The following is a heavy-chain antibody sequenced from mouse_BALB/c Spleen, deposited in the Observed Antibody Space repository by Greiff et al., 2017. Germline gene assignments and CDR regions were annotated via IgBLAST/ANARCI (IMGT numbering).Heavy chain of an antibody. CDR3: ARRDYGNLYAMDY. J-gene: IGHJ4*01. CDR2: IYPGDGDT. D-gene: IGHD2-1*01. V-gene: IGHV1-87*01. Sequence: VQLQESGAELARPGASVKLSCKASGYTFTSYWMQWVKQRPGQGLEWIGAIYPGDGDTRYTQKFKGKATLTADKSSSTAYMQLSSLASEDSAVYYCARRDYGNLYAMDYWGQGTSVTVSS. CDR1: GYTFTSYW.